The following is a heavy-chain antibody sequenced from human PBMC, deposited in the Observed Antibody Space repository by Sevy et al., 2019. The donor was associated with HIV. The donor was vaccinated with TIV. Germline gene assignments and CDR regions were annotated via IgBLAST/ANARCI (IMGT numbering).Heavy chain of an antibody. J-gene: IGHJ5*02. Sequence: SETLSLTCAVSGYSISSGYYWGWIRQPPGKGLEWIGSIYHSGSTYYNPSLKSRVTISVDTSKNQFSLKLGSVTAADTAVYYCARVNPGSSGWPNWFDPWGQGTLVTVSS. CDR3: ARVNPGSSGWPNWFDP. CDR1: GYSISSGYY. D-gene: IGHD6-19*01. V-gene: IGHV4-38-2*01. CDR2: IYHSGST.